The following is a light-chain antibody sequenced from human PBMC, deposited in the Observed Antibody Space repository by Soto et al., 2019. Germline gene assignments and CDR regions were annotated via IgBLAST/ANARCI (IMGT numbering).Light chain of an antibody. Sequence: SYELTQPPSVSVSPGQTARITCSGDALPKKYAYWYRQKSGQAPVLVIYEDSKRPSGTPERFSGSSSGTMATLIISGAQVEDEADYYCYSTDSSGNHGLFGGGTKVTVL. CDR2: EDS. CDR1: ALPKKY. J-gene: IGLJ2*01. V-gene: IGLV3-10*01. CDR3: YSTDSSGNHGL.